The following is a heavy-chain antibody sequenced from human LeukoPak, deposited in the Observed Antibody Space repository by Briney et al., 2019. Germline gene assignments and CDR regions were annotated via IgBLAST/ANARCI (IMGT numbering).Heavy chain of an antibody. CDR2: IKPDGSEI. V-gene: IGHV3-7*01. CDR1: GFTFSSYA. CDR3: ATSRFYLES. J-gene: IGHJ4*02. Sequence: GSLRLSCAASGFTFSSYAMHWVRQAPEKGLEWVAKIKPDGSEIYHVDSVQGRFTISRDNAKNSLYLQMNSLRAEDTAVYYCATSRFYLESWGQGTLVTVSS.